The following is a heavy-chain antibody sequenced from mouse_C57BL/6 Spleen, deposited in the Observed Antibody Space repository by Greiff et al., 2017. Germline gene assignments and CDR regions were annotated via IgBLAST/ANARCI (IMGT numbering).Heavy chain of an antibody. D-gene: IGHD2-4*01. CDR3: ARSRDYDWYFDV. V-gene: IGHV1-7*01. CDR1: GYTFTSYW. CDR2: INPSSGYT. Sequence: QVHVKQSGAELAKPGASVKLSCKASGYTFTSYWMHWVKQRPGQGLEWLGYINPSSGYTKYNQKFKDKATLTADKSSSTAYMQLRSLTYEDSAVYYCARSRDYDWYFDVWGTGTTVTVSS. J-gene: IGHJ1*03.